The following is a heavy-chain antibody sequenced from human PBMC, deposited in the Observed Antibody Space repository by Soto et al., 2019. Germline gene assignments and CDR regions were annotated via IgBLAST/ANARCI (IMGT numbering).Heavy chain of an antibody. Sequence: GESLKISCKGSGDRFTSYWIGWVRQMPGKGLEWMGIIYPGDSDTRYSPSFQGQVTISADKSISTAYLQWSSLKASDTAMYYCARQFHIVVVPADTDAFDIWGQGAMVTVSS. D-gene: IGHD2-2*01. J-gene: IGHJ3*02. CDR3: ARQFHIVVVPADTDAFDI. CDR2: IYPGDSDT. CDR1: GDRFTSYW. V-gene: IGHV5-51*01.